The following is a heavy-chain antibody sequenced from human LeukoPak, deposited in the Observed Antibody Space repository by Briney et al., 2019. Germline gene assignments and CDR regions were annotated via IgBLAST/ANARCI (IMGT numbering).Heavy chain of an antibody. J-gene: IGHJ4*02. Sequence: GGSLRLSCLVSGFTFSSYEMNWVRQAPGKGLEWVSYITSSGRTMYYADSVKGRFTISRDNAKNTLYLQMNSLRAEDTAVYYCARDQLYCSGGYCYFDYWGQGTLVTVSS. CDR3: ARDQLYCSGGYCYFDY. V-gene: IGHV3-48*03. CDR2: ITSSGRTM. CDR1: GFTFSSYE. D-gene: IGHD2-15*01.